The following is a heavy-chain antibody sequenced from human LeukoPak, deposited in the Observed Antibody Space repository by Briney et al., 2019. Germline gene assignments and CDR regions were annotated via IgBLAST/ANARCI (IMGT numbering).Heavy chain of an antibody. CDR2: IYYSGST. J-gene: IGHJ4*02. D-gene: IGHD4-17*01. Sequence: SETLSLTCTVSGRSISSYYWSWIRQPPGKGLEWIGYIYYSGSTNYNPSLKSRVTISVDTSKNQFSLKLSSVTAADTAVYYCAKTNPYGPFDYWGQGTLVTVSS. V-gene: IGHV4-59*01. CDR1: GRSISSYY. CDR3: AKTNPYGPFDY.